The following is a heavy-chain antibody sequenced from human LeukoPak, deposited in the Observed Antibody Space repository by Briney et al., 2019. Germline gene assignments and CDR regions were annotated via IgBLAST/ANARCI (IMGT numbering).Heavy chain of an antibody. CDR3: AGLAIYYYYYMDV. V-gene: IGHV4-4*07. CDR1: GGSISSYY. D-gene: IGHD6-6*01. CDR2: IYASGST. Sequence: SETLSLTCTVSGGSISSYYWSWIRQPAGKGLEWIGRIYASGSTNYNPSLKSRVTISVDTSKNQFSLKLSSVTAADTAVYYCAGLAIYYYYYMDVWGKGTTVTVSS. J-gene: IGHJ6*03.